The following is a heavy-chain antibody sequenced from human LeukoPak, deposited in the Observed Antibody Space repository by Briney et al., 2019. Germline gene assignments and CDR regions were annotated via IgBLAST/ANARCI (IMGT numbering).Heavy chain of an antibody. CDR3: ARESIAVAGAPFDY. D-gene: IGHD6-19*01. V-gene: IGHV3-48*03. J-gene: IGHJ4*02. CDR1: GFTFSSYE. CDR2: ISSGSTI. Sequence: GGSLRLSCAASGFTFSSYEMNWVRQAPGKGLEWVSYISSGSTINDADSVKGRFTISRDNAKNSLYLQMNSLRAEDTAVYYCARESIAVAGAPFDYWGQGTLVTVSS.